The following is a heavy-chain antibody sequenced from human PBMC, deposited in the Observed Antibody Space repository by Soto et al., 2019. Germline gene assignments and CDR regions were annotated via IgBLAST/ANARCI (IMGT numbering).Heavy chain of an antibody. CDR3: AHRPRGYSYHFAY. Sequence: QITLKESGPTLVKPTETLTLTCTFSGFSLSTRGVGVGWIRQPPGKALEWLALLYWDDDEGYSPSLRSRLTISKDTSKNQVVLTMTNVDPMDTATYYCAHRPRGYSYHFAYWGQGTPVTVSS. CDR2: LYWDDDE. V-gene: IGHV2-5*02. J-gene: IGHJ4*02. D-gene: IGHD5-18*01. CDR1: GFSLSTRGVG.